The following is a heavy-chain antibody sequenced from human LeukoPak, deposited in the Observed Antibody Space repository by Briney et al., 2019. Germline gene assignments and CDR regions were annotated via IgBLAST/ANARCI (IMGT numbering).Heavy chain of an antibody. CDR2: IYYSGST. V-gene: IGHV4-59*08. J-gene: IGHJ5*02. D-gene: IGHD4-17*01. CDR1: GGSISSYY. Sequence: SETLSLTCTVSGGSISSYYWSWIRQPPGKGLEWIGYIYYSGSTNYNPSLKSRVTISVDTSKNQFSLKLSSVTAADTAVYYCARLPRDGALPSGPGTLVTASS. CDR3: ARLPRDGALP.